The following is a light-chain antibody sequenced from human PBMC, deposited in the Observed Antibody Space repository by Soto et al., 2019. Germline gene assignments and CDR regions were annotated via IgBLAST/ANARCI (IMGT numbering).Light chain of an antibody. CDR3: CSYTSSTSAV. CDR1: SSDVGRYNY. J-gene: IGLJ2*01. Sequence: QSVLTQPASVSGSPGQSITISCTGTSSDVGRYNYVSWFQQYPGKAPKLMIFEVSTRPSGVSNRFSGSKSGNTASLTISGLQIEDEADYYCCSYTSSTSAVFGGGTKLTVL. CDR2: EVS. V-gene: IGLV2-14*01.